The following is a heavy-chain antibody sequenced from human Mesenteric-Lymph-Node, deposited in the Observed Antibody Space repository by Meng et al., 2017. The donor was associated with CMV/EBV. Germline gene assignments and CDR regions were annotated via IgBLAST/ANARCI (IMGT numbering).Heavy chain of an antibody. CDR1: GYTFTGYY. D-gene: IGHD3-22*01. CDR2: ISAYNGNT. V-gene: IGHV1-18*04. Sequence: ASVKVSCKASGYTFTGYYMHWVRQAPGQGLEWMGWISAYNGNTNYAQKLQGRVTMTTDTSTSTAYMELRSLRSDDTAVYYCARDFEGYYDSSGYWGQGTLVTVSS. CDR3: ARDFEGYYDSSGY. J-gene: IGHJ4*02.